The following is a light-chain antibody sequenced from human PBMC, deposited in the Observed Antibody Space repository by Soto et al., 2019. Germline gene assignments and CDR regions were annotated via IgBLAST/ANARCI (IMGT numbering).Light chain of an antibody. V-gene: IGKV1-5*03. CDR1: QSISNW. Sequence: DIQMTQSPSTLSASVGDRVTITCRASQSISNWLAWYQQKPGKAPKLLIYKSSNLESGIPPRFSGSRSGTEFTLTSRSLQPDDFGNYYCYQYNSLWTFGQGTKVEVK. CDR2: KSS. J-gene: IGKJ1*01. CDR3: YQYNSLWT.